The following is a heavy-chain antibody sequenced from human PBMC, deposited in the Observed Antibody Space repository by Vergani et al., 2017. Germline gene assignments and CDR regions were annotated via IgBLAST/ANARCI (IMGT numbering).Heavy chain of an antibody. J-gene: IGHJ4*02. CDR3: ARAKVVAAAVRHLAHQPFDY. Sequence: QVQLQQLGAGLLKPSETLSLTCAVYGGSFSGYYWSWIRQPPGKGLEWIGEINHSGSTNYNPSLKSRVTISVDTSKNQFSLKLSSVTAADTAVYYCARAKVVAAAVRHLAHQPFDYWGQGTLVTVSA. D-gene: IGHD2-15*01. CDR1: GGSFSGYY. CDR2: INHSGST. V-gene: IGHV4-34*01.